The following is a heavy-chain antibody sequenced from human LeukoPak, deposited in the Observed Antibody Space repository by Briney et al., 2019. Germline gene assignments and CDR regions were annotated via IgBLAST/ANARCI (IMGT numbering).Heavy chain of an antibody. CDR2: IKQDGSEK. V-gene: IGHV3-7*01. J-gene: IGHJ4*02. D-gene: IGHD3-10*01. Sequence: GGSLRLSCAASGFTFGSYWMSWVRQAPGKGLEWVANIKQDGSEKYYVDSVKGRFTISRDNAKNSLYLQMNSLRAEDTAVYYCARSYRHYYGSGSYPYWGQGTLVTVSS. CDR3: ARSYRHYYGSGSYPY. CDR1: GFTFGSYW.